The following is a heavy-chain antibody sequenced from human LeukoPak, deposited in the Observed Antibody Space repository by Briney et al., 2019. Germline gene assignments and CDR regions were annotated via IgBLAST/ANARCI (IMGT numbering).Heavy chain of an antibody. CDR3: ARDRYGDGFAHFDY. CDR1: GYTFTYYA. V-gene: IGHV1-2*02. J-gene: IGHJ4*02. D-gene: IGHD5-24*01. Sequence: ASVKVSCKASGYTFTYYAMHWVRQAPGQGLQWMGWITPGGGTNYPQKFQGRVAITWDTSITTAYMVLSRLTSDDTAVYYCARDRYGDGFAHFDYWGQGALATVSS. CDR2: ITPGGGT.